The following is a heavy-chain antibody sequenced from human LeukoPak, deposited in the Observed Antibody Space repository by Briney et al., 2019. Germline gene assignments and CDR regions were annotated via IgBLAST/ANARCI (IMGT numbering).Heavy chain of an antibody. Sequence: SETLSLTCTVSGGPISSYYWSWIRQPPGKGLEWIGYIYYSGSTNYNPSLKSRVTISVDTSKNQFSLKLSSVTAADTAVYYCARRRSGYYSLDYWGQGTLVTVSS. CDR3: ARRRSGYYSLDY. CDR2: IYYSGST. D-gene: IGHD3-22*01. V-gene: IGHV4-59*01. J-gene: IGHJ4*02. CDR1: GGPISSYY.